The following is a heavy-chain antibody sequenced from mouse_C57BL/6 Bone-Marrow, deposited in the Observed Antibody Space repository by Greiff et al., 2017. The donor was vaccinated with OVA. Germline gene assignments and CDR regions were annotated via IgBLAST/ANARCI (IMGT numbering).Heavy chain of an antibody. D-gene: IGHD2-4*01. CDR1: GYTFTSYW. CDR3: AKVLRRRVDWYFDV. J-gene: IGHJ1*03. Sequence: QVQLQQPGAELVKPGASVKLSCKASGYTFTSYWMHWVKQRPGQGLEWIGMIHPTSGSTNYNEKFKSKATLTVDKSSSTAYMQLSSLTSEDSAVYSCAKVLRRRVDWYFDVWGTGTTVTVSS. CDR2: IHPTSGST. V-gene: IGHV1-64*01.